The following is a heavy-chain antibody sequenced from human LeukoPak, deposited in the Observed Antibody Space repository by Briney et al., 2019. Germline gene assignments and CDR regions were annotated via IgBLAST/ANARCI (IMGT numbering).Heavy chain of an antibody. CDR2: IYYSGST. D-gene: IGHD5-24*01. CDR3: ARHREKGAFDV. V-gene: IGHV4-59*01. J-gene: IGHJ3*01. Sequence: PSETPSLTCTVSGGSISSYYWSWIRQPPGKGLEWIGYIYYSGSTNYNPSFKSRVTISVDTSKNQFSLKLSSVTAADTAVYYCARHREKGAFDVWGQGTVVTVSS. CDR1: GGSISSYY.